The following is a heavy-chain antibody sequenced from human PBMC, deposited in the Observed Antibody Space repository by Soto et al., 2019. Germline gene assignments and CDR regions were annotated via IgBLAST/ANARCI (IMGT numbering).Heavy chain of an antibody. CDR2: IIPIFGTA. D-gene: IGHD6-6*01. CDR1: GGAFSSYA. CDR3: ASLTSIAALDAFDI. V-gene: IGHV1-69*13. J-gene: IGHJ3*02. Sequence: ASVKVSCKASGGAFSSYAISWVRQAPGQGLEWMGGIIPIFGTANYAQKFQGRVTITADESTSTAYMELSSLRSEDTAVYYCASLTSIAALDAFDIWGQGTMVTV.